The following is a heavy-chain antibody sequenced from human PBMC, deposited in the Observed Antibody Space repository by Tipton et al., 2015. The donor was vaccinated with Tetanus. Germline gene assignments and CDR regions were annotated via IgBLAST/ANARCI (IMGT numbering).Heavy chain of an antibody. D-gene: IGHD2-8*01. CDR1: GGSIRSGGYY. CDR2: IYYTGNT. Sequence: TLSLTCTVSGGSIRSGGYYWTWIRQHPERGLEWIGYIYYTGNTYYNPSLKSRVTISADTSKNQFSLKLTSLTAADTAVYYCARRLIQNWFAPWGQGTLVTVSS. J-gene: IGHJ5*02. V-gene: IGHV4-31*03. CDR3: ARRLIQNWFAP.